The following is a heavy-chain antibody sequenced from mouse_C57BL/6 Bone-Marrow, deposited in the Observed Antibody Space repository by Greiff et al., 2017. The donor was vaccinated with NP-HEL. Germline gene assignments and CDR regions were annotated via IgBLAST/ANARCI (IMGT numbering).Heavy chain of an antibody. CDR1: GYTFTSYW. CDR2: IDPNSGGT. D-gene: IGHD1-1*01. Sequence: QVQLQQSGAELVKPGASVKLSCKASGYTFTSYWMHWVKQRPGRGLEWIGRIDPNSGGTKYNEKFKSKATLTVDKPSSTAYMQLSSLTSEDSAVYYCAREEGFYYYGSSYAYFDYWGQGTTLTVSS. CDR3: AREEGFYYYGSSYAYFDY. J-gene: IGHJ2*01. V-gene: IGHV1-72*01.